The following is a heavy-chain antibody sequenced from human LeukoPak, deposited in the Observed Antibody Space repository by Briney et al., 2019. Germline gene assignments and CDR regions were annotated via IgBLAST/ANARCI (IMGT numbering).Heavy chain of an antibody. V-gene: IGHV4-61*01. D-gene: IGHD2-2*01. CDR3: ARVVVVPAGRWFDP. CDR1: GGSVSSGSYY. J-gene: IGHJ5*02. Sequence: SETLSLTCTVSGGSVSSGSYYWSWIRQPPGKGLEWIAYISYSGSTNYNPSLESRVTISVDTSKNQFSLKLSSVTAADTAVYYCARVVVVPAGRWFDPWGQGTLVTVSS. CDR2: ISYSGST.